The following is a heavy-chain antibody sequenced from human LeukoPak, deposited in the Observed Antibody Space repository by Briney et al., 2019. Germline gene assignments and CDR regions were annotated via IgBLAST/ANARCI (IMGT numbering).Heavy chain of an antibody. D-gene: IGHD5-12*01. CDR1: GFTFSSYS. J-gene: IGHJ4*02. V-gene: IGHV3-21*01. Sequence: GGSLGLSCAASGFTFSSYSMNWVRQAPGKGLEWVSSISSSSSYIYYADSVKGRFTISRDNAKNSLYLQMNSLRAEDTAVYYCARVSMKATLDYWGQGTLVTVSS. CDR3: ARVSMKATLDY. CDR2: ISSSSSYI.